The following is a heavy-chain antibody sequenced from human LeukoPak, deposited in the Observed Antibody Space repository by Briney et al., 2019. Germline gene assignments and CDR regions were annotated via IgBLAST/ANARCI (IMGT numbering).Heavy chain of an antibody. J-gene: IGHJ4*02. CDR2: IYNSGST. CDR3: ARGRDDDVWGSYPTCFDF. D-gene: IGHD3-16*02. CDR1: GGSISSGTYY. V-gene: IGHV4-61*02. Sequence: SQTLSLTCTVSGGSISSGTYYWTWIRQPAGKGLEWIGRIYNSGSTSYNPSLKSRVTILMDTSKNQFSLKLNSVTAADTAVYYCARGRDDDVWGSYPTCFDFWGQGTLVTVSS.